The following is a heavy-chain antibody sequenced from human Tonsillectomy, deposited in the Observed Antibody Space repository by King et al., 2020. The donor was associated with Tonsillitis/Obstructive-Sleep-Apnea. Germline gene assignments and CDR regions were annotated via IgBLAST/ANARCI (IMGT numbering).Heavy chain of an antibody. J-gene: IGHJ4*02. V-gene: IGHV1-46*01. Sequence: VQLVESGAEVKKPGASVKVSCKASGYTFTSYYMHWVRQAPGQGLEWMGIINPSGGSTSYAQKFQGRVTMTRDTSTSTVYMELSSRRSEDTAVYYCAGGGGTEWKGVYYFDYWGQGTLVTVSS. CDR1: GYTFTSYY. D-gene: IGHD3-3*01. CDR2: INPSGGST. CDR3: AGGGGTEWKGVYYFDY.